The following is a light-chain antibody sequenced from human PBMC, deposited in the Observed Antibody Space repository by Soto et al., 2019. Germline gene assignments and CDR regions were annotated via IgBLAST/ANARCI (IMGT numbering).Light chain of an antibody. V-gene: IGLV2-23*01. Sequence: QSALTEPASVSASPGQSITISCTGTISDVGSYNLVSWYQQHPGKAPKLMIYEGSKRPSGVSNRFSGSKSGNTASLTISGLQAEDEADYYCCSYAGSSTYVFGTGSKATVL. CDR2: EGS. CDR3: CSYAGSSTYV. J-gene: IGLJ1*01. CDR1: ISDVGSYNL.